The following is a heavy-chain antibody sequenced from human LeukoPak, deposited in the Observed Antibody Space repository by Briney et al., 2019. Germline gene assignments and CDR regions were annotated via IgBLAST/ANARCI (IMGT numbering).Heavy chain of an antibody. V-gene: IGHV4-34*01. CDR1: GGSFSGYY. D-gene: IGHD3-22*01. Sequence: SETLSLTCAVYGGSFSGYYWSWIRQPPGKGLEWIGEINHSGSTNYNPSLKSRVTISVDTSKNQFSLKLSSVTAADTAVYYCARARWERVVITDYWGQGTLVTVSS. CDR2: INHSGST. CDR3: ARARWERVVITDY. J-gene: IGHJ4*02.